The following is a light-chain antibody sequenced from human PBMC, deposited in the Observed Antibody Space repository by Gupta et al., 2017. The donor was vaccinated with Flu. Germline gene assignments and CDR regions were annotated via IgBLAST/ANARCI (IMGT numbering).Light chain of an antibody. CDR3: CSYAGRRV. CDR2: DLS. CDR1: SSDVGGHNY. Sequence: QSALTQPASVSGSPGQSVTISCTGTSSDVGGHNYVSWYQQHPGKAPKLIIYDLSTWPSGVPDRFSGSTSGTTASLTISGLQAEDEADYYCCSYAGRRVFGGGTRLTVL. V-gene: IGLV2-11*01. J-gene: IGLJ2*01.